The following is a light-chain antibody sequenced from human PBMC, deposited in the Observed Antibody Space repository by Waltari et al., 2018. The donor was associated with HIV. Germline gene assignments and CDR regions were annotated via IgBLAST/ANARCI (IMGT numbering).Light chain of an antibody. J-gene: IGLJ3*02. V-gene: IGLV1-44*01. CDR1: SSNIERNT. CDR3: AAWDDSLNGWV. Sequence: QSVLTQPSSASGTPGQRVAISCSGSSSNIERNTVNWYQQLPGTAPKLLVDSNNQRPSGVPDRISGSTSRTSASLAISGLQSEEEADYYCAAWDDSLNGWVFGGGTKLTVL. CDR2: SNN.